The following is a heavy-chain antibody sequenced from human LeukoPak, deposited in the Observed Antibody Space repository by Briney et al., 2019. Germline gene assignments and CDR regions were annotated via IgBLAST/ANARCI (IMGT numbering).Heavy chain of an antibody. V-gene: IGHV1-46*01. D-gene: IGHD2-8*01. CDR2: INPSGGST. J-gene: IGHJ4*02. CDR1: GYTFTSYY. Sequence: ASVKVSCKASGYTFTSYYMHWVRQAPGQGLEWMGIINPSGGSTGYAQKFQGRVTMTRDTSTSTVYMELSSLRSEDTAVYYCARRVQTTGVFDYWGQGTLVTVSS. CDR3: ARRVQTTGVFDY.